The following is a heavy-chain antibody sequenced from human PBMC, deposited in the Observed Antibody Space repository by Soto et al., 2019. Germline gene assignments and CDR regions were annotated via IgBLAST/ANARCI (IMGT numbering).Heavy chain of an antibody. J-gene: IGHJ2*01. CDR3: AKDLHSSGYFDL. D-gene: IGHD6-19*01. V-gene: IGHV3-23*01. CDR2: ISGSGGST. CDR1: GFTFSSYA. Sequence: EVQLLESGGGLVQPGGSLRLSCAASGFTFSSYAMSWVRQAPGKGLEWVAAISGSGGSTYYADSVKGRFTISRDNSKNTLYLQMNSLRAEDTAVYYCAKDLHSSGYFDLWGRGTLVTVSS.